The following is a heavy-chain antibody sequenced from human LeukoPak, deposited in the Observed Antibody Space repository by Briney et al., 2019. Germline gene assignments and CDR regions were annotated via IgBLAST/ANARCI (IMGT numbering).Heavy chain of an antibody. Sequence: GGSLRLSCTASGFTFGDNAMSWFRQAPGKGLERVGVIRSKAHGGTTQYAASVMDRFSISRDDSNYIAYLQMNSLKAEDTAVYYCARYLFVYDTSAQGGMDVWGQGTTVTVSS. J-gene: IGHJ6*02. CDR2: IRSKAHGGTT. D-gene: IGHD3-22*01. V-gene: IGHV3-49*03. CDR3: ARYLFVYDTSAQGGMDV. CDR1: GFTFGDNA.